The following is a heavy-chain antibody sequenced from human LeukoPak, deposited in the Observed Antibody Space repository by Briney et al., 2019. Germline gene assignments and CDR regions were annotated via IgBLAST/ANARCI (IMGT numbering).Heavy chain of an antibody. J-gene: IGHJ4*02. V-gene: IGHV3-7*01. CDR1: GFTFSSYW. CDR2: IRQDGSVQ. D-gene: IGHD1/OR15-1a*01. CDR3: LVTTRGRGFDY. Sequence: GGSLRLSCAASGFTFSSYWMSWVRQAPGKGLEWVANIRQDGSVQNYVDSVKGRFTISKDNPKNSVYMQMSSRRAEDTAVYYCLVTTRGRGFDYWGRGTLATVSS.